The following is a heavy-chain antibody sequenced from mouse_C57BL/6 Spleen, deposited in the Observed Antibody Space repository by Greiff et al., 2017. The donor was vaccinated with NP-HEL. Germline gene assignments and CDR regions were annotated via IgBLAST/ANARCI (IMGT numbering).Heavy chain of an antibody. Sequence: QVQLKQPGAELVRPGTSVKLSCKASGYTFTSYWMHWVKQSPGQGLEWIGVIDPSDSYTNYNQKFKGKATLTVDTSSSTAYMQLSSLTSEDSAVYYCARATVVPYWYFDVWGTGTTVTVSS. J-gene: IGHJ1*03. D-gene: IGHD1-1*01. V-gene: IGHV1-59*01. CDR1: GYTFTSYW. CDR2: IDPSDSYT. CDR3: ARATVVPYWYFDV.